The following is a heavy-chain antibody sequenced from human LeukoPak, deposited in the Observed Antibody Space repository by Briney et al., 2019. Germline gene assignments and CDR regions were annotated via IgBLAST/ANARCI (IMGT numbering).Heavy chain of an antibody. CDR2: ISYDGSNK. Sequence: GGSLRLSCAASGFTFSSYGMHWVRQAPGKGLEWVAVISYDGSNKYYADSVKGRFTISRDNSKNTLYLQMNSLRAEDTAVYYCAKGDYGDSLVLRGHYDYWGQGTLVTVSS. V-gene: IGHV3-30*18. CDR1: GFTFSSYG. CDR3: AKGDYGDSLVLRGHYDY. D-gene: IGHD4-17*01. J-gene: IGHJ4*02.